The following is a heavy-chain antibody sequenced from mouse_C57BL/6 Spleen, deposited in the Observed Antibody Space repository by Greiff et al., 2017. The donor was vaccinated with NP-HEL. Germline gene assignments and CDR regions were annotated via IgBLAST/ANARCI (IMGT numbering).Heavy chain of an antibody. CDR1: GYTFTSYW. Sequence: VQLQQPGAELVKPGASVKLSCKASGYTFTSYWMHWVKQRPGRGLEWIGRIDPNSGGTKYTEQFKSKATLTVDKPSSTAYLPLRRLTSQDSAVFKRGRGGGNTYYYAKEDWGQGTRVTDST. CDR2: IDPNSGGT. J-gene: IGHJ4*01. D-gene: IGHD1-1*02. CDR3: GRGGGNTYYYAKED. V-gene: IGHV1-72*01.